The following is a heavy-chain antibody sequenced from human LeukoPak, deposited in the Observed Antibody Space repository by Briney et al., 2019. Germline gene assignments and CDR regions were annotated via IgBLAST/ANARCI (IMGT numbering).Heavy chain of an antibody. CDR1: GFTFDDYA. J-gene: IGHJ5*02. CDR2: ISWNSGCI. V-gene: IGHV3-9*01. Sequence: GGSLRLSCAASGFTFDDYAMHWVRQAPGKGLEWVSGISWNSGCIGYADSVKGRFTISRDNAKNSLYLQMNSLRAEDTALYYCAKGLRYYDFWSGYYTWGQGTLVTVSS. D-gene: IGHD3-3*01. CDR3: AKGLRYYDFWSGYYT.